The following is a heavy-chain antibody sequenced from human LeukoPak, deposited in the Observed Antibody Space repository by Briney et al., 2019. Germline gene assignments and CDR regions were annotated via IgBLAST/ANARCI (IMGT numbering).Heavy chain of an antibody. Sequence: GASVKVSCKASGGTFSSYAMSWVRQAPGQGLEWMGGIIPIFGTANYAQKFQGRVTITTDESTSTAYMELSSLRSEDTAVYYCARATRGDYYYYYMDVWGKGTTVTVSS. CDR3: ARATRGDYYYYYMDV. CDR2: IIPIFGTA. J-gene: IGHJ6*03. D-gene: IGHD3-10*01. V-gene: IGHV1-69*05. CDR1: GGTFSSYA.